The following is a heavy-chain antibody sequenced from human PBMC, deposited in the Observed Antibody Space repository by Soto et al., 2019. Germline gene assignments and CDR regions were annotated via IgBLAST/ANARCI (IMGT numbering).Heavy chain of an antibody. D-gene: IGHD3-3*01. V-gene: IGHV1-2*02. CDR2: INPATGAA. CDR3: ARGGGVGVAGSAAFDM. J-gene: IGHJ3*02. CDR1: GYPVTAYY. Sequence: QLHLVQSGAVVKKPGASVTVSCSASGYPVTAYYMPWVRQAPGRGLEWMGGINPATGAAKYTQTFQGRVTMTRDTSTSTVFMELSGLTSADTAVFYCARGGGVGVAGSAAFDMWGQGTLVTVSS.